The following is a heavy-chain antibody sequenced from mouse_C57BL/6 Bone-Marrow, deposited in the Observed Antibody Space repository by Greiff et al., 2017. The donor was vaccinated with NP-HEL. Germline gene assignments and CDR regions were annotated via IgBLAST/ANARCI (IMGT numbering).Heavy chain of an antibody. V-gene: IGHV14-3*01. CDR2: IDPANGNT. CDR1: GFNITNTY. Sequence: EVQGVESVAELVRPGASVKLSCTASGFNITNTYMHWVKQRPEQGLEWIGRIDPANGNTKYAPKFQGKATLTADTSSNTAYLQLSSLTSEDTAIYYCARVVESYWCFDVWGTGTTVTVSA. CDR3: ARVVESYWCFDV. D-gene: IGHD1-1*01. J-gene: IGHJ1*03.